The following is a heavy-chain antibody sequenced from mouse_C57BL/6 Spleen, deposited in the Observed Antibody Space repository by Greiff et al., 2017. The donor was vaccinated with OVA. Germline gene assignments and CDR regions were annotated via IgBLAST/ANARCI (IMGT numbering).Heavy chain of an antibody. V-gene: IGHV1-18*01. CDR1: GYTFTDYN. J-gene: IGHJ4*01. CDR2: INPNNGGT. CDR3: ASSHSYSSGGAMGY. Sequence: EVKLMESGPELVKPGASVKIPCKASGYTFTDYNMDWVKQSHGKSLEWIGDINPNNGGTIYNQKFKGKATLTVDKSSSTAYMELGSLASEDTAYYDSASSHSYSSGGAMGYWGQGTSVTVSS. D-gene: IGHD1-1*01.